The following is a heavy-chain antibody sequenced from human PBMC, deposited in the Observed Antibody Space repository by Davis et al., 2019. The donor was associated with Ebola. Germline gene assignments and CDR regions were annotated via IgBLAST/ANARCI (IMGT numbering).Heavy chain of an antibody. Sequence: GESLKISCAASGFTFSSYAVHWVRQAPGKGLEWVAFIWYDGSLKYYADSVKGRFTISRDNSKNTLYLQMNSLRADDTAVYYCARDSMVDGYYFDYWGQGTLVTVSS. CDR3: ARDSMVDGYYFDY. CDR1: GFTFSSYA. D-gene: IGHD3-10*01. V-gene: IGHV3-33*01. CDR2: IWYDGSLK. J-gene: IGHJ4*02.